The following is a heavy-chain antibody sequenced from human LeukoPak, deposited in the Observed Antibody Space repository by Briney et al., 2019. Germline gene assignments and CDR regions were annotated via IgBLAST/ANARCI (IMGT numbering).Heavy chain of an antibody. V-gene: IGHV3-7*01. J-gene: IGHJ4*02. CDR2: IKNDGNAQ. CDR1: GFMFRKYW. CDR3: ASLLRIVPTTSVH. D-gene: IGHD1-26*01. Sequence: PGGSLRLSCAASGFMFRKYWMNWVRQAPGKGLEWVAHIKNDGNAQYYVDSVTGRFTISRDNAKESVDLQMDSLTVEDTAVYYCASLLRIVPTTSVHWGQGTVVTVSS.